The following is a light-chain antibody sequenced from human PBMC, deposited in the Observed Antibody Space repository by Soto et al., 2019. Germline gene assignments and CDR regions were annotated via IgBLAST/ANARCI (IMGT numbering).Light chain of an antibody. Sequence: DIVMTQSPLSLPVTPGEPASISCRSSQSLLHSNGYNYLDWYLQKPGQSPQLLIYLGSNRASGVSGRFSDSGADPDFTLKISRVEAVDVGVYSCMQALPTPHTFRHGTKLEIK. V-gene: IGKV2-28*01. CDR2: LGS. CDR3: MQALPTPHT. J-gene: IGKJ2*01. CDR1: QSLLHSNGYNY.